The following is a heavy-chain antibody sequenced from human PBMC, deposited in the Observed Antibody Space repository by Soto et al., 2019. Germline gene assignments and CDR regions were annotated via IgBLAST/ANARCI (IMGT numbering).Heavy chain of an antibody. D-gene: IGHD5-18*01. J-gene: IGHJ4*02. CDR2: IKSKTDGGKT. V-gene: IGHV3-15*01. CDR1: GFTFSNAW. CDR3: TTHRIYRIDX. Sequence: GGSLRLSCAASGFTFSNAWMSWVRQAPGKGLEWVCRIKSKTDGGKTDYAAPVKGRFTISRDDSKNTLYLKMNRLKTEDTAVYYCTTHRIYRIDXWGQGTLLTVSX.